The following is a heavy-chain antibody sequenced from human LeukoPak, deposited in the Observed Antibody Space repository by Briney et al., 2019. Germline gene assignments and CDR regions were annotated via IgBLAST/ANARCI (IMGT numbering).Heavy chain of an antibody. CDR2: IYYSGST. CDR3: AKTPLLGYCSGGSCYPYYFDY. J-gene: IGHJ4*02. V-gene: IGHV4-39*07. Sequence: SSETLSPTCTVSGGSISSSSYYWGWIRQPPGKGLEWIGSIYYSGSTYYNPSLKSRVTISVDTSKNQFSLKLSSVTAADTAVYYCAKTPLLGYCSGGSCYPYYFDYWGQGTLVTVSS. D-gene: IGHD2-15*01. CDR1: GGSISSSSYY.